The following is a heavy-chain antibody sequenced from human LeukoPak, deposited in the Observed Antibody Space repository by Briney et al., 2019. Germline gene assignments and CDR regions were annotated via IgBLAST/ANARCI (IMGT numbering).Heavy chain of an antibody. CDR3: ARDFSTKYSQDY. J-gene: IGHJ4*02. D-gene: IGHD5-18*01. CDR1: GFTFSNYA. V-gene: IGHV3-30-3*01. Sequence: GGSLRLSCAASGFTFSNYAFHWVRQAPGKGLEWLAFISYDGNTKYYADSVKGRFTVSRDDSKITLYLQMNSLRTEDTALYYCARDFSTKYSQDYWGQGTLVTVSS. CDR2: ISYDGNTK.